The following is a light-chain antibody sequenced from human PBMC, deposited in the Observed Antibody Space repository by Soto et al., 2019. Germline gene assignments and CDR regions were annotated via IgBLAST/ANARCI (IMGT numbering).Light chain of an antibody. J-gene: IGKJ1*01. CDR1: QSLTNNY. CDR3: QQYGSSPQT. Sequence: EIVLTQSPATLSLSPGERATLSCRASQSLTNNYFAWYQQKPGQAPRLLIYGASSRATGIPDRFSGSGSGTDFILTISRLEPEDFAVYYCQQYGSSPQTFGQGTKVDI. V-gene: IGKV3-20*01. CDR2: GAS.